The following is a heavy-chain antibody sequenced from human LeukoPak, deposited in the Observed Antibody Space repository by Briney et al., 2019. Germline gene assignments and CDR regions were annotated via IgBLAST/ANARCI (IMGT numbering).Heavy chain of an antibody. V-gene: IGHV3-48*04. CDR1: GFTFSSYS. Sequence: GGSLRLSCAASGFTFSSYSMNWVRQAPGKGLEWVSYISSSSSTIYYADSVKGRFTISRDNAKNSLYLQMNSLRADDTAVYYCARGSPFGSGWGQGTLVTVSS. D-gene: IGHD6-19*01. J-gene: IGHJ4*02. CDR3: ARGSPFGSG. CDR2: ISSSSSTI.